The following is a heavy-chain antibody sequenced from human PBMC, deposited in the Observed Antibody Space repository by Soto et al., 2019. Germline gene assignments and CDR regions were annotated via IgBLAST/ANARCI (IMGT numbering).Heavy chain of an antibody. J-gene: IGHJ4*02. D-gene: IGHD2-15*01. V-gene: IGHV5-51*03. CDR3: AKTYCSGGPCYLPDY. CDR1: GYTFTTYW. Sequence: KPGESLKISCRGSGYTFTTYWIAWVRQMPGKGLEWMGIIYPDDSDARYSPSFQRQVTISVDKSINTAYLQWSSLQASDTAMYYCAKTYCSGGPCYLPDYWGQGTLVTVSS. CDR2: IYPDDSDA.